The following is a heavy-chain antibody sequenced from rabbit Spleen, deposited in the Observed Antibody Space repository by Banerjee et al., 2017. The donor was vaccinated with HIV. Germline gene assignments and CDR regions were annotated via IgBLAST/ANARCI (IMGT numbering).Heavy chain of an antibody. D-gene: IGHD1-1*01. CDR3: VRDLTGVIGWNFTL. CDR1: AFSFTSACD. V-gene: IGHV1S40*01. Sequence: QSLEESGGGLVKPGASLTLTCTASAFSFTSACDMCWVRQAPGKGLEWIACIWSGDDGTFYASWAKGRFTISKTSSTTVTLQMTSLTAADTATYFCVRDLTGVIGWNFTLWGPGTLVTVS. J-gene: IGHJ4*01. CDR2: IWSGDDGT.